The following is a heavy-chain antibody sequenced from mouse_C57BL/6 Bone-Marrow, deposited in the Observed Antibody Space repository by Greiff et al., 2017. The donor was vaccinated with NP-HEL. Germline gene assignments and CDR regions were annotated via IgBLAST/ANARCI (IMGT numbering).Heavy chain of an antibody. V-gene: IGHV7-3*01. CDR3: ARYNYYGSSYWYFDV. CDR2: IRNKANGYTT. J-gene: IGHJ1*03. Sequence: EVQLVESGGGLVQPGGSLSLSCAASGFTFTDYYMSWVRQPPGKALEWLGFIRNKANGYTTEYSASVKGRFTISRDNSQSILYLQMNALGAEDSATYSGARYNYYGSSYWYFDVWGTGTTVTVSS. D-gene: IGHD1-1*01. CDR1: GFTFTDYY.